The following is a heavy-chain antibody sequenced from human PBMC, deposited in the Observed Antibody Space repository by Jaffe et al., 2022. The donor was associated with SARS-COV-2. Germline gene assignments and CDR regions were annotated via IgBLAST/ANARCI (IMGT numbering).Heavy chain of an antibody. CDR1: GGSISSGSYY. Sequence: QVQLQESGPGLVKPSQTLSLTCTVSGGSISSGSYYWSWIRQPAGKGLEWIGRIYTSGSTNYNPSLKSRVTISVDTSKNQFSLKLSSVTAADTAVYYCARGERFLEWLLLVHDGMDVWGQGTTVTVSS. CDR3: ARGERFLEWLLLVHDGMDV. J-gene: IGHJ6*02. D-gene: IGHD3-3*01. CDR2: IYTSGST. V-gene: IGHV4-61*02.